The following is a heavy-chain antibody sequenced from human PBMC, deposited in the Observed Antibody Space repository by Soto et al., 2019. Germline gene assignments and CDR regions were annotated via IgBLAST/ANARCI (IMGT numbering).Heavy chain of an antibody. CDR1: GGSISSGGYY. CDR3: ARNTAAAGPDAFDI. Sequence: SETLSLTCTVSGGSISSGGYYWSWIRQHPGKGLEWIGYIYYSGSTYYNPSLKSRVTISVDTSKNQFSLKLSSVTAADTAVYYCARNTAAAGPDAFDIWGQGTMVTVSS. CDR2: IYYSGST. J-gene: IGHJ3*02. D-gene: IGHD6-13*01. V-gene: IGHV4-31*03.